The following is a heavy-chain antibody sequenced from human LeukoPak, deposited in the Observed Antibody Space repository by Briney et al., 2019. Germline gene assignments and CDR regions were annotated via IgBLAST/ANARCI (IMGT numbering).Heavy chain of an antibody. Sequence: LETLSLTCTVSGGSISSYYWSWIRQPPGKGLEWIGYIYYSGSTNYNPSLKSRVTISGDTSKNQFSLKLSSVTAADTAVYYCARTYYYDSNGYPPRPRAFDIWGQGTMVTVSS. J-gene: IGHJ3*02. V-gene: IGHV4-59*08. D-gene: IGHD3-22*01. CDR2: IYYSGST. CDR3: ARTYYYDSNGYPPRPRAFDI. CDR1: GGSISSYY.